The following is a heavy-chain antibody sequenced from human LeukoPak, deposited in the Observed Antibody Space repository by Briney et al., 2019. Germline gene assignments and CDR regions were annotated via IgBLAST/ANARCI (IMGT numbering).Heavy chain of an antibody. J-gene: IGHJ4*02. Sequence: PSETLSLTCTVSGGSISSSSYYWDWIRQPPGKGLEWIGSIYYSGSTYYSPSLKSRVTISVDTSRNQFSLKLSSVTAADTAVYYCARRAWRYYFDYWGRGTLVTVSS. CDR1: GGSISSSSYY. CDR3: ARRAWRYYFDY. D-gene: IGHD5-24*01. CDR2: IYYSGST. V-gene: IGHV4-39*01.